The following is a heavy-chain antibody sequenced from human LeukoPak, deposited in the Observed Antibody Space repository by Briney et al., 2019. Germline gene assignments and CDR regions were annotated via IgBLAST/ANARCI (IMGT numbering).Heavy chain of an antibody. CDR2: ISSSSSYI. J-gene: IGHJ4*02. V-gene: IGHV3-21*01. Sequence: AGGSLRLSCAASGFTFSNYCMNWVRQAPGKGLEWVSFISSSSSYIYYADSVKGRFTVSRDNAKNSLYLQMNSLRAEDTAVYYCARDALESSGFYPVEFDYWGQGTLVTVSS. D-gene: IGHD3-22*01. CDR1: GFTFSNYC. CDR3: ARDALESSGFYPVEFDY.